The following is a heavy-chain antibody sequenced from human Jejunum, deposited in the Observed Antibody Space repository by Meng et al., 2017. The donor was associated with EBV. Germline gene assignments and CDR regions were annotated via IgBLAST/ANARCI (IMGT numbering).Heavy chain of an antibody. J-gene: IGHJ5*02. CDR3: ARAYYYGSGNYAWFGP. CDR2: ISSGGFT. V-gene: IGHV4-59*01. CDR1: GASITDYH. D-gene: IGHD3-10*01. Sequence: VQAQESGRGRVKPSETLSLTFTVSGASITDYHWSWIRLSPGEGLEWIGYISSGGFTNPNPSLKSRVAMSADTSKNQISLKLTSVTTADTAFYYCARAYYYGSGNYAWFGPWGPGTLVTVSS.